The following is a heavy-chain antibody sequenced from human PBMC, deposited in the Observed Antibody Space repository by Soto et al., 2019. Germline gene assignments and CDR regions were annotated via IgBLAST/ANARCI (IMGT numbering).Heavy chain of an antibody. V-gene: IGHV4-39*01. CDR1: GGSVKSSFH. J-gene: IGHJ6*03. CDR3: ARQQYYYNYYMDV. CDR2: IYYSGST. Sequence: QLQLQESGPGLVRPSETLSLTCTVSGGSVKSSFHWGWIRQPPGKGLEWIGSIYYSGSTYYNPSLKSRVTISVDTSKNQFSLKLSSVTAADTAVYYCARQQYYYNYYMDVWGKGTTVTVSS.